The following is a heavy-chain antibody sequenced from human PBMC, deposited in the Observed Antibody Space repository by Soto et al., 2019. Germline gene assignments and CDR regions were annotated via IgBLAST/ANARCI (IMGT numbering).Heavy chain of an antibody. CDR1: GFTFTSYA. CDR2: ISGSGFST. J-gene: IGHJ4*02. Sequence: GGSQRLSCAASGFTFTSYAMSWVRQAPGKGLEWVSTISGSGFSTYYADSVKGRFTISRDTSRNTLYLQMNSLRAEATALYYCAKEKYSRSWFFDYWGQGALVTVSS. D-gene: IGHD6-13*01. CDR3: AKEKYSRSWFFDY. V-gene: IGHV3-23*01.